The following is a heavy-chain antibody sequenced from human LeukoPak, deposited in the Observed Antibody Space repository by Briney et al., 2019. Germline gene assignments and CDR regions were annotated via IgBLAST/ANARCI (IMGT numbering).Heavy chain of an antibody. CDR2: ISASGVYT. CDR1: RFIFSKYA. CDR3: ARDLHYAFDI. Sequence: GGSLRLSCAASRFIFSKYAMSWVRQAPGKGLEWVSGISASGVYTYYADSVKGRFTISRDNAKNSVFLQMNSLRAEDTAVYYCARDLHYAFDIWGQGTMVTVSS. J-gene: IGHJ3*02. V-gene: IGHV3-23*01.